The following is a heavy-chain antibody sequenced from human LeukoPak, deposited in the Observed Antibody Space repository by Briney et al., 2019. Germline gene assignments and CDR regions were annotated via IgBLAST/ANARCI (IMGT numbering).Heavy chain of an antibody. V-gene: IGHV5-51*01. CDR2: VYPGDSDT. D-gene: IGHD3-3*01. Sequence: GASLQISSEGSGSIFTDYWIGWVRQLPGKGLEWMGIVYPGDSDTRDSPSFRGQVTISADKSISTAYLQWRSLKASDTAMYYCARGSGDFRSGYSFDYWGQGPLVTVSS. CDR3: ARGSGDFRSGYSFDY. CDR1: GSIFTDYW. J-gene: IGHJ4*02.